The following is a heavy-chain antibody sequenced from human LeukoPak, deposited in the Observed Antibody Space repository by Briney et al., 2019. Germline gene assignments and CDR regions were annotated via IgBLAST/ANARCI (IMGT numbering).Heavy chain of an antibody. J-gene: IGHJ4*02. CDR2: INSDGSST. V-gene: IGHV3-74*01. CDR1: GFTFSSYW. D-gene: IGHD2-21*02. Sequence: GGSLRLSCAASGFTFSSYWMHWVRQAPGKGLVWVSRINSDGSSTSYADSVKGRFTISRDNAKNTLYLQMNSLRAEDTAVYFCARDVGGGDTFDYWGQGTLVTVSS. CDR3: ARDVGGGDTFDY.